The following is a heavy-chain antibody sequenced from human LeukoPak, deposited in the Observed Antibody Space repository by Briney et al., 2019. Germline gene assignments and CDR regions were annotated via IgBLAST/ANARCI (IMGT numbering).Heavy chain of an antibody. CDR1: GFTVSSNY. CDR2: IYSGGSA. J-gene: IGHJ4*02. V-gene: IGHV3-53*01. CDR3: ANLPTGKY. Sequence: PGGSLRLSCAASGFTVSSNYMSWVRQAPGKGLEWVSVIYSGGSAYYADSLKGRFTISRDNSKNTLYLQMNSVTAEDTAVYYCANLPTGKYWGQGTLVTVSS. D-gene: IGHD2-8*02.